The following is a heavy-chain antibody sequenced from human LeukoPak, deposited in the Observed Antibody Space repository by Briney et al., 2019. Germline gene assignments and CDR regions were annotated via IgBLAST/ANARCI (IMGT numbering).Heavy chain of an antibody. CDR1: GGSVSSGSYY. CDR2: IYYSGST. V-gene: IGHV4-61*01. Sequence: SETLSLTCTVSGGSVSSGSYYWSWIRQPPGKGLEWIGYIYYSGSTNYNPSLKSRVTISVDTSKNQFSLKLSSVTAADTAVYYCARVRGYWYAFDIWGQGTMVTVSS. J-gene: IGHJ3*02. CDR3: ARVRGYWYAFDI. D-gene: IGHD6-13*01.